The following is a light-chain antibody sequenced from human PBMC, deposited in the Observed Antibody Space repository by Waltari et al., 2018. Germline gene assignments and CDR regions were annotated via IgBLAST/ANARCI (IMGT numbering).Light chain of an antibody. CDR2: LGS. CDR1: QSLLPRNGYNY. J-gene: IGKJ1*01. Sequence: DILMTQSPLSLPVTPGESAPISCRSSQSLLPRNGYNYLSCYLQKPGQSPQHLIYLGSNRASGVPDRISGSGSGTDFTLTISSLQAEDVAVYYCHQYFKLPRTFGQGTKVEIK. CDR3: HQYFKLPRT. V-gene: IGKV2-28*01.